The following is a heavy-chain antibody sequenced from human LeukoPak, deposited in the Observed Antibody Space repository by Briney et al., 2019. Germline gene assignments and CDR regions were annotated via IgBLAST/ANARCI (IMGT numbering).Heavy chain of an antibody. D-gene: IGHD3-10*01. CDR2: IRNKGSNYAT. CDR1: GFTFSDSA. Sequence: PGGSLRLSCAASGFTFSDSAIHWVRQASGKGLEWVGRIRNKGSNYATTYAASVKGRFTFSRDDSKNTAYLQMNSLKTEDTAVYYCTRLDYFDSGYDYWGQGTLVTVSS. V-gene: IGHV3-73*01. CDR3: TRLDYFDSGYDY. J-gene: IGHJ4*02.